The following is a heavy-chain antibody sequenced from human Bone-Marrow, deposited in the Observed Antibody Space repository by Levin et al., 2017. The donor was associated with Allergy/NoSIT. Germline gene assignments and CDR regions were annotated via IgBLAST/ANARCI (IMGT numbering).Heavy chain of an antibody. CDR2: ISSSSSYI. Sequence: GESLKISCAASGFTFSSYSMNWVRQAPGKGLEWVSSISSSSSYIYYADSVKGRFTISRDNAKNSLYLQMNSLRAEDTAVYYCARGMQGSRTYNWNYCRWFDPWGQGTLVTVSS. V-gene: IGHV3-21*01. CDR3: ARGMQGSRTYNWNYCRWFDP. D-gene: IGHD1-7*01. CDR1: GFTFSSYS. J-gene: IGHJ5*02.